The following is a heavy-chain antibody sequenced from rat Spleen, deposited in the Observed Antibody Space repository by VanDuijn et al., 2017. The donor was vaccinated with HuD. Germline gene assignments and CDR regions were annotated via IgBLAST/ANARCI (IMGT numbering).Heavy chain of an antibody. V-gene: IGHV5-20*01. Sequence: EVQLVESGGGLVQPGRSLKLSCAASGFTFSDYGMAWVRQAPTKGLEWVAYISYDGGSTYYRDPVKGRFTISRDNAKSSLYLQMDSLRSEDTATYYCTTGHSSYIYRFAYWGQGTLVTVSS. J-gene: IGHJ3*01. D-gene: IGHD1-2*01. CDR2: ISYDGGST. CDR1: GFTFSDYG. CDR3: TTGHSSYIYRFAY.